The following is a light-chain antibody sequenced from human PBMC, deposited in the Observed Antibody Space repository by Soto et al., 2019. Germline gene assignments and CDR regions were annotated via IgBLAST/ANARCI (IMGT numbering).Light chain of an antibody. J-gene: IGLJ3*02. V-gene: IGLV1-36*01. CDR1: SSNIGNNA. Sequence: QSVLTQPPSVSDAPRQRVTISCSGSSSNIGNNAVDWYQHLPGMAPKLLIYYDDLLPSGVSDRFSGSKSGTSASLAISGLQSEDEADYYCAAWDDSLNVWVFGGGTQLTVL. CDR3: AAWDDSLNVWV. CDR2: YDD.